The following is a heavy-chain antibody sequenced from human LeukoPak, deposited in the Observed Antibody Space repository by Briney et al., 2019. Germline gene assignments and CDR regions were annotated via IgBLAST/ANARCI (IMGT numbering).Heavy chain of an antibody. V-gene: IGHV3-15*01. CDR2: IKTIADGGTR. Sequence: GGSLRLSCAASGFTFTNAWMSWVRQAPGKGLEWVGRIKTIADGGTRDYAAPVKGRFTIFRDDSKTAVYLQMNSLKTEDTAVYYCTTNKYVLGTTIFDYWGQGTLVTVSS. J-gene: IGHJ4*02. D-gene: IGHD1-7*01. CDR1: GFTFTNAW. CDR3: TTNKYVLGTTIFDY.